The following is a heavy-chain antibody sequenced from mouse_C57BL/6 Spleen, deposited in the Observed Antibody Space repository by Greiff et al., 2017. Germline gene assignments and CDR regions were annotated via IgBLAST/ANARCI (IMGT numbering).Heavy chain of an antibody. CDR1: GYTFTDYY. J-gene: IGHJ2*01. CDR3: ASNYYGSSFYFDY. V-gene: IGHV1-19*01. Sequence: VQLQQSGPVLVKPGASVKMSCKASGYTFTDYYMNWVKQSHGKSLEWIGVINPYNGGTTYNQKFKGKATLTVDKSSSTADMELNSLTSEDDAVYYCASNYYGSSFYFDYWGQGTTLTVSS. CDR2: INPYNGGT. D-gene: IGHD1-1*01.